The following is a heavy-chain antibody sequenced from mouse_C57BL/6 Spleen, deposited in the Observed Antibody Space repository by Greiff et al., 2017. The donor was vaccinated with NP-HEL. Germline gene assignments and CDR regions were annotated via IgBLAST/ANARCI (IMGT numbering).Heavy chain of an antibody. J-gene: IGHJ2*01. V-gene: IGHV5-17*01. D-gene: IGHD2-3*01. CDR2: ISSGSSTI. CDR1: GFTFSDYG. Sequence: EVMLVESGGGLVKPGGSLKLSCAASGFTFSDYGMHWVRQAPEKGLEWVAYISSGSSTIYYADTVKGRFTLYRDNAKNTLFLQMTSLRSEDTAMYYCARRGGFYDGYSYYFDYWGQGTTLTVSS. CDR3: ARRGGFYDGYSYYFDY.